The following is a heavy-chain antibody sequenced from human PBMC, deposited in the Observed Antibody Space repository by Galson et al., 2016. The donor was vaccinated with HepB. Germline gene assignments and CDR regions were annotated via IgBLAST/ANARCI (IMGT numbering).Heavy chain of an antibody. CDR1: GGSISSGGYS. CDR3: ARGVPNYYGSGSPFDY. D-gene: IGHD3-10*01. Sequence: TLSLTCTVSGGSISSGGYSWSWIRQHPGKGLEWIGYIYYSGSTYYNPSLKSRVTISVDMSKNQFSLKLSSVTAADTAVYYCARGVPNYYGSGSPFDYWGQGTLVTVSS. J-gene: IGHJ4*02. V-gene: IGHV4-31*03. CDR2: IYYSGST.